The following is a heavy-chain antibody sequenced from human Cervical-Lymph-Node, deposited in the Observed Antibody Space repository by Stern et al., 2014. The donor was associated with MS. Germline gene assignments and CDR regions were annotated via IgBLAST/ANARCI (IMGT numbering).Heavy chain of an antibody. CDR2: IFPGGSDI. CDR1: GYTFTSYW. J-gene: IGHJ4*02. Sequence: VQLVQSGPEVKRPGESLKISCQASGYTFTSYWIGWVRQMPGKGLEWIAIIFPGGSDIIYSPSFQGQVTISADKSSSTAYLQWNNLKASYTAIYYCARQRYFDYWGQGTLVTVSS. CDR3: ARQRYFDY. V-gene: IGHV5-51*01.